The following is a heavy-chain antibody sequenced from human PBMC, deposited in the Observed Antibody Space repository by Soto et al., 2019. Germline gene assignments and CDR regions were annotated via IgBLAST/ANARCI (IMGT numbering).Heavy chain of an antibody. CDR2: IRWNSGSI. CDR3: AKGGATTS. V-gene: IGHV3-9*01. CDR1: GFTFDHYA. Sequence: EVQLVESGGGLVQPGRSLKLSCEASGFTFDHYAMHWVRQAPGKGLEWIPGIRWNSGSIGYADSVKGRFTISGDNAKNSLYLQMNSLRAEDTALYYCAKGGATTSWGQGTLVTVSS. J-gene: IGHJ4*02. D-gene: IGHD1-26*01.